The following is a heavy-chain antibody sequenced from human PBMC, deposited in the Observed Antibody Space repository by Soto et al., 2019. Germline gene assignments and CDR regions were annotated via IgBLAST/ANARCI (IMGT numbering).Heavy chain of an antibody. Sequence: SETLSLTCTVSGGSLSSYYWSWIRQPPGKGLEWIGNIYYSGSTYYNPSPKSRVTISIDTSKNQFSLKLSSVTAADTAVYYCASRKSSPYFDYWGQGTLDPVSS. J-gene: IGHJ4*02. CDR2: IYYSGST. CDR1: GGSLSSYY. V-gene: IGHV4-59*06. CDR3: ASRKSSPYFDY. D-gene: IGHD3-10*01.